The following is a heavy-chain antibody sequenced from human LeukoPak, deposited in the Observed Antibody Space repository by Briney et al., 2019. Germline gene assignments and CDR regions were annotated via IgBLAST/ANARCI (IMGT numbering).Heavy chain of an antibody. J-gene: IGHJ4*02. CDR1: GFTFSSYA. CDR2: ISGSGGST. V-gene: IGHV3-23*01. D-gene: IGHD4-17*01. CDR3: AKGGSDGESLFDY. Sequence: GGSPRLSCAASGFTFSSYAMSWVRQAPGKGLEWVSAISGSGGSTYYADSVKGRFTISRDNSKNTLYLQMNSLRAEDTAVYYCAKGGSDGESLFDYWGQGTLVTVSS.